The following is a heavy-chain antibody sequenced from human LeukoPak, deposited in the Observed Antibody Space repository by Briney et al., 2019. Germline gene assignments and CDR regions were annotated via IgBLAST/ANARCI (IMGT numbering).Heavy chain of an antibody. CDR2: IYYSGST. J-gene: IGHJ6*03. D-gene: IGHD1-26*01. V-gene: IGHV4-39*07. Sequence: PSETLSLTCTVSGDSISSSSSYWGWIRQPPGKGLEWIGSIYYSGSTYYNTSLKSRVTISVDTSKNQFSLKLSSVTAADTAVYYCARDGRYSGSYGHYYYYYMDVWGKGTTVTVSS. CDR3: ARDGRYSGSYGHYYYYYMDV. CDR1: GDSISSSSSY.